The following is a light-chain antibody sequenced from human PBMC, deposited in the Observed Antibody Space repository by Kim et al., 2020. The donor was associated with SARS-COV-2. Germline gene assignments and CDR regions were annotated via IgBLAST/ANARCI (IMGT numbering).Light chain of an antibody. J-gene: IGKJ4*01. CDR1: QSANSN. Sequence: SVSPGERAILSCRASQSANSNLAWYQQKPGQAPRLLIYGASTRATGIPARFSGSGSGTEFTLTISSLQSEDFAVYYCQQYNNWLTFGGGTKVDIK. CDR2: GAS. CDR3: QQYNNWLT. V-gene: IGKV3-15*01.